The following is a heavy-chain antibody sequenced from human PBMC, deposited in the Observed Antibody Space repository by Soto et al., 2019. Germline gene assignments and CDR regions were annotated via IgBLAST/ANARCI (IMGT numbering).Heavy chain of an antibody. CDR1: GGSFSGYY. V-gene: IGHV4-34*01. D-gene: IGHD3-10*01. CDR3: ARARGDIDY. Sequence: SETLSLTCAVYGGSFSGYYWSWIRQPPGKGLEWIGEINHSGSTNYNPSLKSRVTISVDTSKNQFSLKLSSVTAADTAVYYCARARGDIDYWGQGTLVTVSS. CDR2: INHSGST. J-gene: IGHJ4*02.